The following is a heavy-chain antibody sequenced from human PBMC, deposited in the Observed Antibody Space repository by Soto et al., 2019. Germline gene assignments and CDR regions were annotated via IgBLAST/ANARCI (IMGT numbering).Heavy chain of an antibody. V-gene: IGHV1-3*01. CDR1: GYTFTSYA. CDR2: INGGNRNT. Sequence: QVQLVQSGAEVKKPGASVKVSCKASGYTFTSYAMHLVRQAPGHRRAWVGWINGGNRNTKYSQRFQGRVTITTDTSASTAYMELSSLRSEDTAVYYCARIGYSSGWYSFDYWGQGTLVTVSS. D-gene: IGHD6-19*01. CDR3: ARIGYSSGWYSFDY. J-gene: IGHJ4*02.